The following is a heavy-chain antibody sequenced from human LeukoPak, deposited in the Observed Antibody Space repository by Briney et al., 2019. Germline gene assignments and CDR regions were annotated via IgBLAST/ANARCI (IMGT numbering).Heavy chain of an antibody. CDR2: ISGYNGYT. D-gene: IGHD3-22*01. Sequence: ASVKVSCKASGYTFTSYGISWVRQAPGQGLEWMGWISGYNGYTPYAHNLQGRVTMTTDTSTSTAYMELRSLRSDDTAVYYCARDEARYSSGYYPNWFDPWGQGTLVTVSS. CDR3: ARDEARYSSGYYPNWFDP. V-gene: IGHV1-18*01. CDR1: GYTFTSYG. J-gene: IGHJ5*02.